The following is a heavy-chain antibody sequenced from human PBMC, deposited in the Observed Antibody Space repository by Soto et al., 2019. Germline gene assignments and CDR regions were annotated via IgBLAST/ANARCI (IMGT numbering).Heavy chain of an antibody. CDR3: ARGGDRFDGMDV. CDR1: GFGFNGYD. J-gene: IGHJ6*02. D-gene: IGHD3-16*01. Sequence: EVQLVESGGGLVQPGGSLRLSCAASGFGFNGYDMHWVRQAPGKNLEWVAAISTAGDTYYLGYVKGRFTISREDDKNSLSRQMNSLRVGDTAVYYCARGGDRFDGMDVWGQGTTVTVSS. CDR2: ISTAGDT. V-gene: IGHV3-13*01.